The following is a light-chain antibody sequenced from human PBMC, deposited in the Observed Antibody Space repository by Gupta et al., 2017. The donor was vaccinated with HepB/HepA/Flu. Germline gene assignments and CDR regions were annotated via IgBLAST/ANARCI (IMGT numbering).Light chain of an antibody. J-gene: IGLJ2*01. V-gene: IGLV2-14*01. CDR2: DVS. Sequence: QSALTQPASVSGSPGQSITISCPGTSSDVGGYNYVSWYQQHPGKAPKLMIYDVSNRPSGVSNRLSGSKSGNTASLTISGRQAEDEADYYCSSYTSSSTVVFGGGTKLTVL. CDR1: SSDVGGYNY. CDR3: SSYTSSSTVV.